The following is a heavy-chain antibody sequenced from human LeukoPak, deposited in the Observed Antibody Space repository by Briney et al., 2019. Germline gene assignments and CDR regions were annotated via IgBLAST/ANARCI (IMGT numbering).Heavy chain of an antibody. Sequence: ASVKVSCKASGVSFSNSAISWVRQAPGQGLEWMGRIIPMVDIAHYAQKFQGRVTITADKSTNTAYMELSSLRSDDSAVYYCAGVSDGGKTECDYWGQGTLVTVSS. CDR2: IIPMVDIA. CDR3: AGVSDGGKTECDY. CDR1: GVSFSNSA. V-gene: IGHV1-69*04. D-gene: IGHD4-23*01. J-gene: IGHJ4*02.